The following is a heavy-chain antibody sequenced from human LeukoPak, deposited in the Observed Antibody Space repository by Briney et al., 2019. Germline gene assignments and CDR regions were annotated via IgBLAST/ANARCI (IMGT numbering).Heavy chain of an antibody. D-gene: IGHD5-24*01. J-gene: IGHJ4*02. CDR2: IYYTGNT. CDR1: GVFIRNCY. Sequence: SETLSLMRTFSGVFIRNCYSRGIRQPPGKGLEWIGYIYYTGNTNYNPSLKSRVTISEDTSKNQVSLKLSSVTAADTAGYYCVSHSPVEAFDFWGPGNLVTVSS. V-gene: IGHV4-59*08. CDR3: VSHSPVEAFDF.